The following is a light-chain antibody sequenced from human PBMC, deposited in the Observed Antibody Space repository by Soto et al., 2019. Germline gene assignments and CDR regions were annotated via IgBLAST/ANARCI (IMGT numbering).Light chain of an antibody. V-gene: IGKV2-29*03. Sequence: DIMLTPTPLSLSVTPGQSASMTCKSSQSLLESDGKPYLFWYLQKPGETPQLLPYEVSRRLAGVPDRISGSGSGTDFTLKISRVEAVDVGVYYCMQSIQLPITFGQGTRLEIK. CDR3: MQSIQLPIT. J-gene: IGKJ5*01. CDR1: QSLLESDGKPY. CDR2: EVS.